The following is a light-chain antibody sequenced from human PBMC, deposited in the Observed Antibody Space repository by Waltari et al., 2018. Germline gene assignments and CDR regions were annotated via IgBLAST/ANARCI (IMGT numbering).Light chain of an antibody. CDR3: QEFNTYPSP. CDR1: HSMSTW. CDR2: EAS. Sequence: DLQMTQSPSTLSASPGDRVTITCRASHSMSTWSGWDQQKPGKAHKRLIYEASSLENGVSSRFSGRGAGTEFALTISSLQPDDFETYDCQEFNTYPSPFGRETKVDI. J-gene: IGKJ3*01. V-gene: IGKV1-5*03.